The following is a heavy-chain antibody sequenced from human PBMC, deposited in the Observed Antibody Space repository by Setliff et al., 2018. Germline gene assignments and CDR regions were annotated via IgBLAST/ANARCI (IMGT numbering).Heavy chain of an antibody. Sequence: GGSLRLSCVASGFTFSNYGMHWVRQAPGRGLEWVANIKEDGSEKYYVDSVKGRFTISRDNAKNSLDLQMNSLRGEDTAVYYCVRDRWKVIVNRGDDAFDLWGQGAMVTVSS. CDR3: VRDRWKVIVNRGDDAFDL. V-gene: IGHV3-7*01. J-gene: IGHJ3*01. CDR1: GFTFSNYG. D-gene: IGHD3-22*01. CDR2: IKEDGSEK.